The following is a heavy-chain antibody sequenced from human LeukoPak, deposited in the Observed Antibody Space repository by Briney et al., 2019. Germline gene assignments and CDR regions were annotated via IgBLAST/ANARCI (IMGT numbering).Heavy chain of an antibody. CDR2: ISGSGGST. CDR1: GFTFSSYA. Sequence: GGSLRLSCAASGFTFSSYAMSWVRQAPGKGLEWVSAISGSGGSTYYADSVKGRFTISRDNSKNTLYLQMNSLRAEDTGVYYCAKTAVRYSSSWYEDYWGQGTLVTVSS. D-gene: IGHD6-13*01. V-gene: IGHV3-23*01. J-gene: IGHJ4*02. CDR3: AKTAVRYSSSWYEDY.